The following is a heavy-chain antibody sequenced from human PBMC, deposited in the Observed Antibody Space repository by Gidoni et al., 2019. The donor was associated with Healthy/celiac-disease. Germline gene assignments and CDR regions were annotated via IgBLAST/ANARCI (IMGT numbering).Heavy chain of an antibody. D-gene: IGHD3-16*01. CDR3: TTDWDYYYYGMDV. CDR2: IKSKTNGGTT. V-gene: IGHV3-15*01. Sequence: EVQLVESGGGLVKPVRSLRLSCASSGFTLHNAWMSWVRQAPGKGLEWVGRIKSKTNGGTTDYAAPVKGRFTISRDDSKNTLYLQMNSLKTEDTAVYYCTTDWDYYYYGMDVWGQGTTVTVSS. CDR1: GFTLHNAW. J-gene: IGHJ6*02.